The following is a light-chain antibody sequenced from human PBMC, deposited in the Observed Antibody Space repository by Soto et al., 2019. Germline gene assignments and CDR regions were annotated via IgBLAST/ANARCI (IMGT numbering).Light chain of an antibody. Sequence: QSALIQPPSVSGSPGQSVTISCTGTSSDVGSYDYVSWYQQHPGTVPKPMIYNVNTQPSGVPDRFSGSKSGTSASLDISGLRSEDEADYYCAAWDDSLSGRVFGGGTKLTVL. J-gene: IGLJ3*02. CDR2: NVN. V-gene: IGLV2-11*01. CDR3: AAWDDSLSGRV. CDR1: SSDVGSYDY.